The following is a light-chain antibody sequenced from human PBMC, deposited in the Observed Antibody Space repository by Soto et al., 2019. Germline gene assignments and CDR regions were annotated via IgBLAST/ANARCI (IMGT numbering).Light chain of an antibody. V-gene: IGKV1-5*01. CDR1: QSISTW. CDR3: QKYSSSPYS. J-gene: IGKJ2*01. CDR2: DAS. Sequence: DILMTQSPATLSASVGDRVTITCRASQSISTWLAWYQQKSGRAPKFLVYDASSLQSGVPSRFRGSGSGTDFTLTISSLPPDDFATYYCQKYSSSPYSFGQGTKLEIK.